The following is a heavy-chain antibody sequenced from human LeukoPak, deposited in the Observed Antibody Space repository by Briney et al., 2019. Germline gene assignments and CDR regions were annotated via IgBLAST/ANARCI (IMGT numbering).Heavy chain of an antibody. V-gene: IGHV3-9*01. J-gene: IGHJ4*02. CDR3: AKGGGYSYGRQWYYFDY. CDR2: ISWNSGSI. Sequence: GGSLRLSCAASGFTFDDYAMPWVRQAPGKGLEWVSGISWNSGSIGYADSVKGRFTISRDNAKNSLYLQMNSLRAEDTALYYCAKGGGYSYGRQWYYFDYWGQGTLVTVSS. D-gene: IGHD5-18*01. CDR1: GFTFDDYA.